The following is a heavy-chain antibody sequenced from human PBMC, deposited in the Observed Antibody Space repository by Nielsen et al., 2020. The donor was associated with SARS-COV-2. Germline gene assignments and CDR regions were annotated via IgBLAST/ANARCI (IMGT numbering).Heavy chain of an antibody. D-gene: IGHD4-17*01. Sequence: ASVKVSCKASGYTFISYAITWVRQAPGQGLEWMGWISSYNGDTNYAQKFQGRVTMTTDTSTRTAYMELRSLGSDDTAVYYCARGDYGDYYWLDPWGQGTLVTVSS. CDR1: GYTFISYA. CDR2: ISSYNGDT. J-gene: IGHJ5*02. V-gene: IGHV1-18*01. CDR3: ARGDYGDYYWLDP.